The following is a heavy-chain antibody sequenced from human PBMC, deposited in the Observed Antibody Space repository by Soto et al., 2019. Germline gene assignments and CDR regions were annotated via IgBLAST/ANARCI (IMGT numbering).Heavy chain of an antibody. CDR3: ARAPRPAAIAVLDH. CDR2: VNPNTGDT. V-gene: IGHV1-8*01. D-gene: IGHD6-19*01. J-gene: IGHJ4*02. CDR1: GYSFTSYD. Sequence: QVQLVQSGTEVKTSGASVKVSCKACGYSFTSYDINWLRQATGQGPEWMGWVNPNTGDTGLAQRFQARVTLSSDTSINTAYVEVSSLRPDDTAIYFCARAPRPAAIAVLDHWGQGTLVAVSS.